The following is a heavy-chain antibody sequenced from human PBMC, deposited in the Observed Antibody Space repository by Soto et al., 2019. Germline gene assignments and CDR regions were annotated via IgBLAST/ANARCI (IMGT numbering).Heavy chain of an antibody. CDR1: GFTFSTFW. J-gene: IGHJ4*02. CDR2: INSDGSST. V-gene: IGHV3-74*01. CDR3: ARDFEY. Sequence: EVQLVESGGGLFQLGGSLRLSCEASGFTFSTFWRHWVRQAPGKGLVWVSRINSDGSSTNYADSVKGRVTISRDNAKNTLYLQLNSLRPEDTAVYYCARDFEYWGQGTLVTVSS.